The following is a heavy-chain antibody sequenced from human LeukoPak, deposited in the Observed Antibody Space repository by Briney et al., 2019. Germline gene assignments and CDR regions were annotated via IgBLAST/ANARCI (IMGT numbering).Heavy chain of an antibody. J-gene: IGHJ3*02. V-gene: IGHV3-9*01. Sequence: GGSLRLSCVASGFTFDDHAMYWVRQAPGKGLEWVSGINWDGSRIGYADAVKERFTISRDSAKNSLYLQMNSLRTEDTALYYCARASYYYDTSGLGAFDIWGQGTLVTVSS. CDR3: ARASYYYDTSGLGAFDI. CDR2: INWDGSRI. D-gene: IGHD3-22*01. CDR1: GFTFDDHA.